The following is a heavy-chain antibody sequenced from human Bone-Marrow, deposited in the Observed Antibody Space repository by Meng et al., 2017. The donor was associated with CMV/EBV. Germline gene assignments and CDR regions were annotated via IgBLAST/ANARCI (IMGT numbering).Heavy chain of an antibody. D-gene: IGHD3-3*01. V-gene: IGHV4-59*13. CDR3: ARTPITIFGVVIVYFDY. Sequence: SEPLSLTCTVSGGSISSYYWSWIRQPPGKGLEWIGYIYYNGSTNYNPSLKSRVTISVDTSKNQFSLKVSSVTAADTAVYYCARTPITIFGVVIVYFDYWGQGTLVTVSS. CDR1: GGSISSYY. J-gene: IGHJ4*02. CDR2: IYYNGST.